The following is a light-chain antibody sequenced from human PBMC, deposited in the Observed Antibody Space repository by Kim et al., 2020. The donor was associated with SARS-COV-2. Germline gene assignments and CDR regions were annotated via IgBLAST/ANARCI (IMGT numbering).Light chain of an antibody. Sequence: QSALTQPASVSGSPGQSITISCTGTSSDVGGYDYVSWYQKHPTKVPKLIIYDVSNRPSGISNRFSGSKSGNTASLTISGLQAEDEADYYCASYTTTATVVFGGGTKLTVL. V-gene: IGLV2-14*03. J-gene: IGLJ2*01. CDR1: SSDVGGYDY. CDR3: ASYTTTATVV. CDR2: DVS.